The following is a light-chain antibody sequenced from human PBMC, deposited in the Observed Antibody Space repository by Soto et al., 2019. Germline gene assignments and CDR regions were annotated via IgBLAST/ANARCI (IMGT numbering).Light chain of an antibody. CDR1: SSDVGGYNY. CDR2: DVS. CDR3: SSYAGSYTFDSV. J-gene: IGLJ1*01. Sequence: QSVLPQPRSVSGSPGQSVTISCTGTSSDVGGYNYVSWYQQHPGKAPKLMIYDVSKRPSGVPDRFSGSKSGNTASLTISGLQAEDEADYYCSSYAGSYTFDSVFGTGTKVTVL. V-gene: IGLV2-11*01.